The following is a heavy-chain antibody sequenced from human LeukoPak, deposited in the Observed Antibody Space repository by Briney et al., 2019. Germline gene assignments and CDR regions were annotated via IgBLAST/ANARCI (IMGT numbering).Heavy chain of an antibody. CDR3: ARDLGGGTYYVGSDN. CDR2: IYSGGIT. D-gene: IGHD1-26*01. V-gene: IGHV3-66*01. Sequence: GGSLRLSCAASGFTVSSSYMSWVRQAPGRGLEWVSVIYSGGITYYADSVKGRFTISRDNSKHTLYLQMNSLRAEDTAVYYCARDLGGGTYYVGSDNWGQGTLVTDSS. CDR1: GFTVSSSY. J-gene: IGHJ4*02.